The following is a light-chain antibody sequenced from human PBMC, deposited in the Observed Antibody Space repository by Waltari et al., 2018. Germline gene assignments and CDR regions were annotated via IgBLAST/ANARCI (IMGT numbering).Light chain of an antibody. J-gene: IGLJ2*01. CDR2: DVS. Sequence: QSALTQPASVSGSPGQSITIPCTGTSSDVGGYNYVSWSQQHPGKAPKLIIFDVSNRPSGVSSRFSGSKSGNTASLTISGLQAQDEADYYCSSYISSDTLELFGGGTSLTVL. CDR3: SSYISSDTLEL. CDR1: SSDVGGYNY. V-gene: IGLV2-14*03.